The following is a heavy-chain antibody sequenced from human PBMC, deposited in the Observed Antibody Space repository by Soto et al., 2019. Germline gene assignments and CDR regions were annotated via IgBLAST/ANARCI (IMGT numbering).Heavy chain of an antibody. CDR2: INAGNGNI. Sequence: QVQLVQSGAEVKKPGASVKVSCKASGYTFTSYAMHWVRQAPGQRLEWMGWINAGNGNIKYSQKFQGRVTITRDTSASTAYMELSSLRSEDTAVYYCARVRGKQQLVAFDYWGQGTLVTVSS. CDR3: ARVRGKQQLVAFDY. J-gene: IGHJ4*02. CDR1: GYTFTSYA. V-gene: IGHV1-3*01. D-gene: IGHD6-13*01.